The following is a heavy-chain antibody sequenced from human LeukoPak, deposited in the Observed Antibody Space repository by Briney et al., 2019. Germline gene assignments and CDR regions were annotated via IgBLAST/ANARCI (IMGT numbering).Heavy chain of an antibody. CDR2: IKQDGSGK. CDR3: ARDIVVVTAVPYGMDV. D-gene: IGHD2-21*02. J-gene: IGHJ6*02. CDR1: GFTFSSYW. Sequence: PGGSLRLSCAASGFTFSSYWMSWVRQAPGKGLEWVANIKQDGSGKYYVDSVKGRFTISRDNAKNSLYLQMNSLRAEDTAVYYCARDIVVVTAVPYGMDVWGQGTTVTVSS. V-gene: IGHV3-7*01.